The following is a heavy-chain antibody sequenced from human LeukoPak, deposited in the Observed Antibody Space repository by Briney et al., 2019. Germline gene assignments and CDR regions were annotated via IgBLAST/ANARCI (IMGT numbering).Heavy chain of an antibody. D-gene: IGHD3-22*01. CDR3: ARLHYDSSGYYYFVY. V-gene: IGHV4-59*08. Sequence: ASETLSLTCTASGGTISSDYWSWIRQPPGKGLEWIGYIYYSGINNYNPSLKSRVNTSVETSNNHFLLQQSSVTAADTAVYYCARLHYDSSGYYYFVYWGQGTLGTVSS. J-gene: IGHJ4*02. CDR2: IYYSGIN. CDR1: GGTISSDY.